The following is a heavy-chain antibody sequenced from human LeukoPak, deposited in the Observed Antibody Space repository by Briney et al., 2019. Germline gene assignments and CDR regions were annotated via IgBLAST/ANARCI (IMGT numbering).Heavy chain of an antibody. J-gene: IGHJ4*02. CDR3: ARDMELRYFDWLPSEGCFDY. D-gene: IGHD3-9*01. CDR1: GFTFSSYA. Sequence: TGGSLRLSCAASGFTFSSYAMSWVRQAPGKGLEWVSAISGSGGSTYYADSVKGRFTISRDNSKNTLYLQMNSLRAEDTAVYYCARDMELRYFDWLPSEGCFDYWGQGTVVTVSS. V-gene: IGHV3-23*01. CDR2: ISGSGGST.